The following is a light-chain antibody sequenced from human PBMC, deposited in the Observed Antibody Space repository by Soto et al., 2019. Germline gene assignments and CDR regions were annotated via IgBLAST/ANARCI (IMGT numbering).Light chain of an antibody. Sequence: QSVLTQPASVFGSPGRSITISCTGTSSDVGLYDYVSWYQQHPGKAPQLMIYAVSNRPSGVSNRFSASKSGNTASLFISGLQAEDEADYYCSSYTSDSSYVFGSGTKVTVL. CDR3: SSYTSDSSYV. CDR2: AVS. CDR1: SSDVGLYDY. V-gene: IGLV2-14*01. J-gene: IGLJ1*01.